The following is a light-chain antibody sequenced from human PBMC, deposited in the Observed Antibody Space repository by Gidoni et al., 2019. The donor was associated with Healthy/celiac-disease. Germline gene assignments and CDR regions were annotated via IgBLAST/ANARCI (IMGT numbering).Light chain of an antibody. V-gene: IGKV3-15*01. Sequence: EIVMTPSPATLSVSPGERATLSCRASQSVSSNLAWYQQKPGQAPRLLIYGASTRATGIPARVSGSGSGTEFTLTISSLQSEDFAVYYCQQYNNWPLFGGGTKVEIK. CDR3: QQYNNWPL. CDR1: QSVSSN. CDR2: GAS. J-gene: IGKJ4*01.